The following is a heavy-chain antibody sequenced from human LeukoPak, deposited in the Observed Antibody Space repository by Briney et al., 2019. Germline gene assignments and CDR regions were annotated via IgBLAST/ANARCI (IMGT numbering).Heavy chain of an antibody. CDR2: IIPILGIA. Sequence: GASVKVSCKASGGTFSSYAISRVRQAPGQGLEWMGRIIPILGIANYAQKFQGGVTITADKSTGTAYMELSSLRSEDTAVYYCGSDSSGWDKDFQDWGQGTLVTGSS. D-gene: IGHD6-19*01. V-gene: IGHV1-69*04. J-gene: IGHJ1*01. CDR1: GGTFSSYA. CDR3: GSDSSGWDKDFQD.